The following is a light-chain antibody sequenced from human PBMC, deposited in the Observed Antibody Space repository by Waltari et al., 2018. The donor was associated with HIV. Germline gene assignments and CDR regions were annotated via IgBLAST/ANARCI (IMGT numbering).Light chain of an antibody. CDR3: AAWDDSLNGPV. V-gene: IGLV1-44*01. CDR1: SSNIGSNT. Sequence: QSVLTQPPSASGTPGQRVTISCSGSSSNIGSNTVNWYQQLPGTAPKLLIYSNNQRPSRVPDRFSGSKSGTSASLGISGLQSEDEADYYCAAWDDSLNGPVFGGGTKLTV. CDR2: SNN. J-gene: IGLJ2*01.